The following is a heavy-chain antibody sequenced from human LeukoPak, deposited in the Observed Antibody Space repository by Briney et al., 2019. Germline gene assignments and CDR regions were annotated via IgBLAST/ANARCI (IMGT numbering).Heavy chain of an antibody. D-gene: IGHD3-22*01. CDR2: INWNGGGT. J-gene: IGHJ4*02. V-gene: IGHV3-20*04. Sequence: GGSLRLSCAASGFNFDDYGMSWVRQAPGKGLEWVSGINWNGGGTGYADSVKGRFTISREYAKISLYLQMNSLKAEDTALYYCARGPLQTIPTSKIVVYYYPFDYWGQGTLVTVSS. CDR3: ARGPLQTIPTSKIVVYYYPFDY. CDR1: GFNFDDYG.